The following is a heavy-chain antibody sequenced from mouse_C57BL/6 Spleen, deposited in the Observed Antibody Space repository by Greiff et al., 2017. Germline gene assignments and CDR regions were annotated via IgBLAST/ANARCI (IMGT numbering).Heavy chain of an antibody. CDR3: ARKSNYVGWFAY. CDR2: IYPSDSET. Sequence: QVQLQQPGAELVRPGSSVKLSCKASGYTFTGYWMDWVKQRPGQGLEWIGNIYPSDSETHYNQKFKDKATLTVDKSSSTAYMQLSSLTSEDSAVYYCARKSNYVGWFAYWGQGTLVTVSA. V-gene: IGHV1-61*01. CDR1: GYTFTGYW. D-gene: IGHD2-5*01. J-gene: IGHJ3*01.